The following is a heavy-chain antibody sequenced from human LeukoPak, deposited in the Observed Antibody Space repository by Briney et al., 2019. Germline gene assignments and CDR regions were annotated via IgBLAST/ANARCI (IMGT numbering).Heavy chain of an antibody. CDR2: INHSGST. V-gene: IGHV4-34*01. CDR3: ARGGYSSSYLVL. CDR1: GFTFSSYA. J-gene: IGHJ4*02. D-gene: IGHD6-6*01. Sequence: GSLRLSCAASGFTFSSYAMSWVRQAPGKGLEWIGEINHSGSTNYNPSLKSRVTISVDTSKNQFSLKLSSVTAADTAVYYCARGGYSSSYLVLWGQGTLVTVSS.